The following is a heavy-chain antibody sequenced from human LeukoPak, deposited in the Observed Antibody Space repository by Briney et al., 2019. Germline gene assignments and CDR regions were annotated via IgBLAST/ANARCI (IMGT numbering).Heavy chain of an antibody. CDR3: AREGQDY. V-gene: IGHV1-18*01. Sequence: ASVKVSCKASGYAFSSYGFSWVRQAPGQGLEWMGWISSYDGNTKSVDKLQGRVTMTRDTSISTAYMELSRLRSDDTAVYYCAREGQDYWGQGTLVTVSS. CDR1: GYAFSSYG. J-gene: IGHJ4*02. CDR2: ISSYDGNT.